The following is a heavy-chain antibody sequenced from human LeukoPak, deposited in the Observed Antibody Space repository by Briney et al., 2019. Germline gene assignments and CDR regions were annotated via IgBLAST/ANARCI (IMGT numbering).Heavy chain of an antibody. Sequence: ASVKVSFKASGYTFTSYGISWVRQAPGQGLEWMGWISAYNGNTNYAQKLQGRVTMTTDTSTSTAYMELRSLRPVDTAVYYWARDKRVVPATTLNWFDPWGRGTLFTVSS. V-gene: IGHV1-18*04. J-gene: IGHJ5*02. D-gene: IGHD2-2*01. CDR1: GYTFTSYG. CDR2: ISAYNGNT. CDR3: ARDKRVVPATTLNWFDP.